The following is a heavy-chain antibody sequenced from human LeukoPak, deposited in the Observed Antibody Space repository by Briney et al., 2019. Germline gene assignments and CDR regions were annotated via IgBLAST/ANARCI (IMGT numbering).Heavy chain of an antibody. CDR2: ISAYNGDT. D-gene: IGHD2-15*01. Sequence: ASVKVSCKASGYTFTRYGFTWVRQAPGQGLVWMGWISAYNGDTDYPQEVQGRVTLTTDTSTSTAYMELRNLRSDDTAVYYCARTYSAYFSFSEFDHWGQGTTVTVSS. CDR3: ARTYSAYFSFSEFDH. V-gene: IGHV1-18*01. J-gene: IGHJ4*02. CDR1: GYTFTRYG.